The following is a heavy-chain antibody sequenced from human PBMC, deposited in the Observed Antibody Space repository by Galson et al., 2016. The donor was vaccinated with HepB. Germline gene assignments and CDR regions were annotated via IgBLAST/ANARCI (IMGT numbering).Heavy chain of an antibody. Sequence: ETLSLTCTDSGGSISRNYWSWIRQPPGKGLALIGYISYSGSTNYNPSLKSRVTISGDTSKNQFSLRLSSVTAADTAIYYCARSMGYSFNSGFDWFDPWGQGTLVTVSA. D-gene: IGHD5-18*01. CDR1: GGSISRNY. V-gene: IGHV4-59*01. CDR2: ISYSGST. J-gene: IGHJ5*02. CDR3: ARSMGYSFNSGFDWFDP.